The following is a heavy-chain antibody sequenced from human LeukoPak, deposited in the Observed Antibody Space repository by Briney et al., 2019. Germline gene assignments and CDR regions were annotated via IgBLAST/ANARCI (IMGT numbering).Heavy chain of an antibody. V-gene: IGHV3-7*03. CDR2: INQDESVK. Sequence: GGSLRLSCAASRFTFTKYWMSWVRQAPGKRLECVASINQDESVKRYVDSAKGRLTISRDNTQNSVYLEMNSLSAEDTALYYCARDLWAQQEGDGFDIWGQGTMVTVSS. J-gene: IGHJ3*02. CDR1: RFTFTKYW. D-gene: IGHD6-13*01. CDR3: ARDLWAQQEGDGFDI.